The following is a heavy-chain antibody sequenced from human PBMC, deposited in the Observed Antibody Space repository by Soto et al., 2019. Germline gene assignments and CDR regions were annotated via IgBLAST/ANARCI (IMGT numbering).Heavy chain of an antibody. CDR3: ARADDIFLFDP. CDR2: IYYSGST. J-gene: IGHJ5*02. CDR1: GGSIISYY. D-gene: IGHD3-9*01. Sequence: SETLSLTCTVSGGSIISYYWSWILQPPGKGLEWIGYIYYSGSTNYNPSLKSRVTISVDTSKNQFSLKLSSVTAADTAVYYCARADDIFLFDPWGQGTLVTVSS. V-gene: IGHV4-59*01.